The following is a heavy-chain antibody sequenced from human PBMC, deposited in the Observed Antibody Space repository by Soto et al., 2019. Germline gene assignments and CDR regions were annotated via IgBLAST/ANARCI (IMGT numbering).Heavy chain of an antibody. J-gene: IGHJ4*01. CDR3: ARQGTYDILAPPCLLAN. D-gene: IGHD3-9*01. CDR1: GGSISSTDHF. Sequence: QLQLQESGPGLVKPSETLSLTCAVSGGSISSTDHFWGWIRQPPGKGLEWIGSIYYTGTTYYNPSLTRRVTMSVDTSKNQFSLNLGSVAAADAAVYYCARQGTYDILAPPCLLANGGQGSLVIVSS. V-gene: IGHV4-39*01. CDR2: IYYTGTT.